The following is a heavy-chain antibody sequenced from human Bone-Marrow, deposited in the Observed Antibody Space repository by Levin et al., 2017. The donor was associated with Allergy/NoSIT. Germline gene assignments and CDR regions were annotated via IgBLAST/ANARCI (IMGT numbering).Heavy chain of an antibody. CDR1: GGSFNDYY. CDR2: INDSGDA. CDR3: ARPLRDTSGSIWFDP. D-gene: IGHD5-24*01. J-gene: IGHJ5*02. V-gene: IGHV4-34*01. Sequence: SETLSLTCAVYGGSFNDYYWSWLRQAPEKGLEWIGEINDSGDANYNPSLRSRVTMLVDTSKKQFSLKVDSVTAADTAVYYCARPLRDTSGSIWFDPWGQGTLVTISS.